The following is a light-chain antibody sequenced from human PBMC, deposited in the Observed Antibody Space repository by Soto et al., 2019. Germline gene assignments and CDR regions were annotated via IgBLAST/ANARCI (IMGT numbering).Light chain of an antibody. CDR1: QGISNW. J-gene: IGKJ5*01. Sequence: IQMTQSPSSLSASVGYRVTIACRASQGISNWLAWYQQKPGRAPNLLIYAASGLQSGVPSRFSGSLYGTDFNLTISSLQPEDFATYYCQQSYRTPITFGQGTRLEIK. CDR3: QQSYRTPIT. V-gene: IGKV1-39*01. CDR2: AAS.